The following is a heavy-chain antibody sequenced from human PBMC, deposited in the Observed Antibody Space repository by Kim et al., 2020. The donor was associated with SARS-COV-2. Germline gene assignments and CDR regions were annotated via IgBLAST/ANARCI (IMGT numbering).Heavy chain of an antibody. CDR1: GFTFSSYA. D-gene: IGHD2-15*01. Sequence: GGSLRLSCAASGFTFSSYAMSWVRQAPGKGLEWVSAISGSGGSTYYADSVKGRFTISRDNSKNTLYLQMNSLRAEDTAVYYCAKGPGLLFSGGREADYWGQGTLVTVSS. J-gene: IGHJ4*02. CDR2: ISGSGGST. V-gene: IGHV3-23*01. CDR3: AKGPGLLFSGGREADY.